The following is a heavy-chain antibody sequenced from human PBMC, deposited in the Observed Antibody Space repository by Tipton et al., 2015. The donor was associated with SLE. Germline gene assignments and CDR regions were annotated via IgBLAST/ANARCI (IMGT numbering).Heavy chain of an antibody. CDR2: IYYSGST. Sequence: TLSLTCTVSGGSISSYYWSWLRQPPGRGLEWIGYIYYSGSTNYNPSLKSRVTISVDTSKNQFSLRLSSVTAADTAVYYCARDYYGSGFDAFDIWGQGTMVTVSS. CDR1: GGSISSYY. CDR3: ARDYYGSGFDAFDI. D-gene: IGHD3-10*01. J-gene: IGHJ3*02. V-gene: IGHV4-59*13.